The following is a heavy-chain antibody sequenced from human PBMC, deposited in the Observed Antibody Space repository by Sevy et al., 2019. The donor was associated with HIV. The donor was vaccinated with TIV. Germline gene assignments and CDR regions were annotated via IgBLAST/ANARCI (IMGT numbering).Heavy chain of an antibody. J-gene: IGHJ4*02. CDR1: QFNFDTYA. CDR3: ATNMVHAGAYYSYFDY. D-gene: IGHD1-26*01. CDR2: IWYDGSDA. V-gene: IGHV3-33*01. Sequence: GGSLRLSCVWSQFNFDTYAIHWVRQAPGKGLEWVSMIWYDGSDAYYADSVKGRFAISRDNSKNTVFLQMNSLRAEDTAIYFCATNMVHAGAYYSYFDYWGQGSLVTVSS.